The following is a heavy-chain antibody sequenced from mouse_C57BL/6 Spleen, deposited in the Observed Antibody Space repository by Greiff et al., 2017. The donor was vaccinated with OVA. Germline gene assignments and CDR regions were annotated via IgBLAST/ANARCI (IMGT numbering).Heavy chain of an antibody. V-gene: IGHV5-9-1*02. CDR2: ISSGGDYI. J-gene: IGHJ2*01. D-gene: IGHD1-1*01. Sequence: EVKLMESGEGLVKPGGSLKLSCAASGFTFSSYAMSWVRQTPEKRLEWVAYISSGGDYIYYADTVKGRFTISRDNARNTLYLQMSSLKSEDTAMYYCRGHYYYGSSYFDYWGQGTTLTVSS. CDR1: GFTFSSYA. CDR3: RGHYYYGSSYFDY.